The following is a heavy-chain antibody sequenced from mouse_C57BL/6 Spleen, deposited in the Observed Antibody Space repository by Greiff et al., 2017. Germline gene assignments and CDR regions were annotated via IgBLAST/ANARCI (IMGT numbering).Heavy chain of an antibody. CDR1: GYTFPSYW. V-gene: IGHV1-74*01. CDR2: IHPSDSDT. J-gene: IGHJ2*01. D-gene: IGHD4-1*02. Sequence: QVQLQQPGAELVKPGASVKVSCKASGYTFPSYWMHWVKQRPGQGLEWIGRIHPSDSDTNYNQKFKGKATLTVDKSSSTAYMQLSSLTSEYSAVYDCARGFPNWDGLDYWGQGTTLTVSS. CDR3: ARGFPNWDGLDY.